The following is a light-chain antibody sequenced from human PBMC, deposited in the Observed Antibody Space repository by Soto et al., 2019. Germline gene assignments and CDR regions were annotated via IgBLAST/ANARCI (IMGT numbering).Light chain of an antibody. CDR3: QQYKSWPPIT. CDR1: QSVPSR. CDR2: GAS. Sequence: EIEMTQAPNTLTVRSGEDDNLSCRSSQSVPSRIAWYQQKPGQAPSLLIYGASTRATGVPDRFSGTGSGTEFTLTIISLKSEDYAVYYCQQYKSWPPITFGQGTRLEI. J-gene: IGKJ5*01. V-gene: IGKV3-15*01.